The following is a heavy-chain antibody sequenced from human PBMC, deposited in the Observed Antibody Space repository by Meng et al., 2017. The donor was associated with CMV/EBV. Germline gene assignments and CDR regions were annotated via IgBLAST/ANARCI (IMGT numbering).Heavy chain of an antibody. J-gene: IGHJ5*02. CDR2: ISYDGSNK. Sequence: CEASGFTFSSYAMHWVRQAPGKGLEWVAVISYDGSNKYYADSVKGRFTISRDNSKNTLYLQMNSLRAEDTAVYYCARGISKRDWFDPWGQGTLVTVSS. V-gene: IGHV3-30-3*01. CDR3: ARGISKRDWFDP. D-gene: IGHD6-13*01. CDR1: GFTFSSYA.